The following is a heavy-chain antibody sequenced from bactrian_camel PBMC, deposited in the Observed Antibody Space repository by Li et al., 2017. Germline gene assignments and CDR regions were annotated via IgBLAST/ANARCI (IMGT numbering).Heavy chain of an antibody. CDR3: AYDLLGAYSYSLGY. J-gene: IGHJ4*01. Sequence: DVQLVESGGGSVQSGGSLSLSCAVSGLTYSTYCMGWFRQAPGKEREGVAVVDADGTTTYADSVKGRFTVSRDNAKNTLLLQLNSLKTEDTAMYYCAYDLLGAYSYSLGYWGQGTRSPSP. D-gene: IGHD2*01. CDR2: VDADGTTT. CDR1: GLTYSTYC. V-gene: IGHV3S31*01.